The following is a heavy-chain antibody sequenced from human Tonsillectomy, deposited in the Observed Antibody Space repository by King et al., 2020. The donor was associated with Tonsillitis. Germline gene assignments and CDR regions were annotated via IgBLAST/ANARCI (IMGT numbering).Heavy chain of an antibody. CDR1: GFTFNIYA. CDR2: ISGSGSTT. Sequence: VQLVESGGGLVQPGGSLRLSCAASGFTFNIYAMSWVRQAPGKGLDWVSAISGSGSTTYYADSVQGRFTVSRDNSKNTRYLQMNSLIAEDTAVYYCPKPLLGWLFPGDAFVFWAQGKMSPVSS. D-gene: IGHD3-3*01. CDR3: PKPLLGWLFPGDAFVF. V-gene: IGHV3-23*04. J-gene: IGHJ3*01.